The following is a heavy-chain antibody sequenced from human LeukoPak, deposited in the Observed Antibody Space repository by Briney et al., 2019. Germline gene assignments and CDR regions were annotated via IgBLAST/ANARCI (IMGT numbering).Heavy chain of an antibody. V-gene: IGHV4-4*09. Sequence: SETLSLTCTVSGGSISGYYWSWIRQPPGQGLEWIAYIHSNGYTNYNPSLKSRVTISVDTSKNQFSLKVTSVTAADTAMYYCAKREGPMSGSYDYFDPWGQGTLVTVS. CDR1: GGSISGYY. CDR3: AKREGPMSGSYDYFDP. CDR2: IHSNGYT. D-gene: IGHD1-26*01. J-gene: IGHJ5*02.